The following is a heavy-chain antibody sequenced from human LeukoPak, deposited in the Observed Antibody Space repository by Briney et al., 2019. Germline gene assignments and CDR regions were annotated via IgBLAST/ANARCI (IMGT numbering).Heavy chain of an antibody. V-gene: IGHV4-34*01. CDR3: ARGRNWGIDY. D-gene: IGHD7-27*01. J-gene: IGHJ4*02. Sequence: SETLSLTCAVNSGSFSGYYWSWIRQPPGKGLEWIGEINHSGSTNYNPSLKSRVTISVDTSKNQFSLKLSSVTAADTAVYYCARGRNWGIDYWGQGTLVTVSS. CDR1: SGSFSGYY. CDR2: INHSGST.